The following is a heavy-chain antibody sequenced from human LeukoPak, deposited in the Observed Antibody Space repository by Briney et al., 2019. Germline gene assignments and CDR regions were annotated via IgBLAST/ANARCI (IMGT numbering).Heavy chain of an antibody. CDR2: IYYSGST. V-gene: IGHV4-59*08. CDR3: ARGVVTAKTDHVFDT. D-gene: IGHD4-23*01. Sequence: SETLSLTCTVSGVSISSYYWSWIRQPPGKGLEWIGYIYYSGSTNYNPSLKSRVTMSVDTSKNQFSLKLSSVTAADTAVYYCARGVVTAKTDHVFDTWGQGTMVSVSS. CDR1: GVSISSYY. J-gene: IGHJ3*02.